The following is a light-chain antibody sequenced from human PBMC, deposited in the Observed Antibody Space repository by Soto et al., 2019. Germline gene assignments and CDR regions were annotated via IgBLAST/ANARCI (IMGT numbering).Light chain of an antibody. CDR3: QQSHSSPYT. Sequence: DIQMTQSPATLSASVGDTVIITCRASQTIFGWLAWYQQKPGTAPNLLIYKASSLQRGVPSRFSGSGCGTEFTLTISSLQPDDFATYYCQQSHSSPYTFGKGTTLEMK. J-gene: IGKJ2*01. CDR2: KAS. V-gene: IGKV1-5*03. CDR1: QTIFGW.